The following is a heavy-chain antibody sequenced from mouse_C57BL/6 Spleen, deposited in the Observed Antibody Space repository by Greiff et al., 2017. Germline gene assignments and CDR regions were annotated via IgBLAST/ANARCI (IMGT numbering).Heavy chain of an antibody. CDR2: INPNYGTT. D-gene: IGHD1-1*01. CDR3: ARESYYGSSPFAY. J-gene: IGHJ3*01. V-gene: IGHV1-39*01. CDR1: GYSFTDYN. Sequence: LVESGPELVKPGASVKISCKASGYSFTDYNMNWVKQSNGKSLEWIGVINPNYGTTSYNQKFKGKATLTVDQSSSTAYMQLNSLTSEDSAVYYCARESYYGSSPFAYWGQGTLVTVSA.